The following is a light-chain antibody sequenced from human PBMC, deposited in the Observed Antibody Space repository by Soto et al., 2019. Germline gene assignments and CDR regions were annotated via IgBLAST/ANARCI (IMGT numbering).Light chain of an antibody. J-gene: IGKJ1*01. Sequence: DIQMTQSPSSLSASAGDRVTITCRASQGISNYLAWYQQRPGKVPKLLIYTASTLQSGVPSRFSGSGSGAEFTLTISSLQPEDVATYYCQKYNSAPWTFGQGTKVHIK. CDR1: QGISNY. CDR3: QKYNSAPWT. V-gene: IGKV1-27*01. CDR2: TAS.